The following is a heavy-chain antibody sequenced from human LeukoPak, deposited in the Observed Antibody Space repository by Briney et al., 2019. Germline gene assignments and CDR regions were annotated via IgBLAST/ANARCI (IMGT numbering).Heavy chain of an antibody. V-gene: IGHV5-51*01. CDR3: ARQTYSHDAFDI. D-gene: IGHD2-21*01. CDR1: GYTFTSYW. CDR2: IYPGDSDT. Sequence: GASVKVSCKASGYTFTSYWIGWVRQMPGKGLEWMGIIYPGDSDTRYSPSFQGQVTISADKSISTAYLQWSSLKASDTAMYYCARQTYSHDAFDIWGQGTMVTVSS. J-gene: IGHJ3*02.